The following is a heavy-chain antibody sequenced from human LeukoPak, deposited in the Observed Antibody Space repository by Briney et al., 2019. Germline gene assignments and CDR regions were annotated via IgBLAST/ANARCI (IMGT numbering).Heavy chain of an antibody. J-gene: IGHJ6*02. D-gene: IGHD6-6*01. CDR1: GFLYSRWR. Sequence: PGGSLRLPCAASGFLYSRWRMSWVRRAPGKGLEWVANIKGGGSDNHYVDSVRGRFPISRDNAKNSLFLQLNTLSSEDTAVLYCARDPYSSTWSYGMDVWGQGTTVTVSS. V-gene: IGHV3-7*05. CDR3: ARDPYSSTWSYGMDV. CDR2: IKGGGSDN.